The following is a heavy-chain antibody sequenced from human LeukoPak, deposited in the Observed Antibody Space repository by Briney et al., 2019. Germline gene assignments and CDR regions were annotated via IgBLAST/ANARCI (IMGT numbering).Heavy chain of an antibody. CDR3: ARAGTAWKVFDP. CDR2: IYYSGST. J-gene: IGHJ5*02. V-gene: IGHV4-59*01. CDR1: GGSISSYY. D-gene: IGHD1-7*01. Sequence: SETLSLTCTVSGGSISSYYWSWIWQPPGKGLEWIGYIYYSGSTNYNPSLKSRVTISVDTSKNQFSLKLSSVTAADTAVYYCARAGTAWKVFDPWGQGTLVIVSS.